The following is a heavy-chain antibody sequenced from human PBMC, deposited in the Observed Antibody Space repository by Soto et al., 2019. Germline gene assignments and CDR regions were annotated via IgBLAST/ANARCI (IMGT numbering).Heavy chain of an antibody. Sequence: QVQLVQSGAEVKKPGSSVKVSCKASGGTFSSYTISWVRQAPGQGLEWMGRIIPILGIANYAQKLQGRVTIPADKSTSTAYMELSSLRSEDTAVYYCARDQELPGYYYYGMDVWGQGTTVTVSS. CDR1: GGTFSSYT. J-gene: IGHJ6*02. D-gene: IGHD1-26*01. V-gene: IGHV1-69*08. CDR3: ARDQELPGYYYYGMDV. CDR2: IIPILGIA.